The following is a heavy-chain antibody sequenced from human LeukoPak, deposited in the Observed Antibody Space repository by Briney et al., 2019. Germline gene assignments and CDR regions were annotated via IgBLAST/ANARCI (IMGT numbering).Heavy chain of an antibody. CDR3: ARAADVLVAAALNSHFDY. Sequence: PGGSLTLFCAPSGFPFSSYAMHWLRQAPGKEVEYVSAISSQGGSTYYVNSVKGRFTISRGNSKNTVYLQMGSLRAEDMAVYYCARAADVLVAAALNSHFDYWGQGTLVTVSS. CDR1: GFPFSSYA. J-gene: IGHJ4*02. CDR2: ISSQGGST. D-gene: IGHD2-2*01. V-gene: IGHV3-64*01.